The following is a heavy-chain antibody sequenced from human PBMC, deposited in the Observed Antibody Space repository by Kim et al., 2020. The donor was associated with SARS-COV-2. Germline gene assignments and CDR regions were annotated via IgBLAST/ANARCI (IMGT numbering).Heavy chain of an antibody. V-gene: IGHV3-30*18. D-gene: IGHD4-17*01. CDR3: AKGENYGDINFDY. J-gene: IGHJ4*02. Sequence: GGSLRLSCAASGFTFSSYGMHWVRQAPGKGLEWVAVISYDGSNKYYADSVKGRFTISRDNSKNTLYLQMNSLRAADTAVYYCAKGENYGDINFDYWGQGTLVTVSS. CDR2: ISYDGSNK. CDR1: GFTFSSYG.